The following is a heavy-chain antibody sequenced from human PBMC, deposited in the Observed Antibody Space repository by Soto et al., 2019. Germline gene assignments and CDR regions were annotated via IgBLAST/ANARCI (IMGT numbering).Heavy chain of an antibody. Sequence: EVQLVESGGGLVQPGGSLRLSCAASGFTFSNYWMSWVRQAPGKGLEWVANIKQDGSEKYYVHSVKGRCTISRDNAKNSLYLQMNSLRAEDTAVYYCARETYCSSTSCYDDYWGQGTLVTVSS. CDR1: GFTFSNYW. CDR3: ARETYCSSTSCYDDY. D-gene: IGHD2-2*01. J-gene: IGHJ4*02. V-gene: IGHV3-7*01. CDR2: IKQDGSEK.